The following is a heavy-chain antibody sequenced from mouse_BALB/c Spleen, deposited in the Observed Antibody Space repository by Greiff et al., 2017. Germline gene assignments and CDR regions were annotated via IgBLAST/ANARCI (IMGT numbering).Heavy chain of an antibody. CDR2: ISSGGST. Sequence: EVQGVESGGGLVKPGGSLKLSCAASGFTFSSYAMSWVRQTPEKRLEWVASISSGGSTYYPDSVKGRFTISRDNARNILYLQMSSLRSEETAMYYCARGHYDYEGFAYWGQGTLVTVSA. D-gene: IGHD2-4*01. J-gene: IGHJ3*01. CDR1: GFTFSSYA. CDR3: ARGHYDYEGFAY. V-gene: IGHV5-6-5*01.